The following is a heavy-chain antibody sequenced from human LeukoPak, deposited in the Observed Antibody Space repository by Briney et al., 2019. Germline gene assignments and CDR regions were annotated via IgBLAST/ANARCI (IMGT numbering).Heavy chain of an antibody. CDR2: IYSDDST. CDR3: ARVQGSGQPRWY. D-gene: IGHD2-15*01. J-gene: IGHJ4*02. CDR1: GFTVSSNY. Sequence: GGSLRLSCAASGFTVSSNYMSWVRQAPGKGLEWVSVIYSDDSTYYADSVKGRFTISRDNSKNTLYLQMNSLRAEDTAVYYCARVQGSGQPRWYWGQGTLVTVCS. V-gene: IGHV3-66*01.